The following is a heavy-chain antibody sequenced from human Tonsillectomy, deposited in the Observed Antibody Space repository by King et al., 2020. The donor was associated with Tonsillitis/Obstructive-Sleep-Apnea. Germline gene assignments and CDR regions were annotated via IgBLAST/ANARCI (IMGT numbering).Heavy chain of an antibody. Sequence: VQLVESGGGVVQPGRSLRLSCAASGFTFSSYALHWVRQAPGKGLDWVAFISSGGTNAYYADSVKGRFTISRDNSNNTLCLQMNSLSAEDTAMYYCATDRDTNGLYLSDAFDTWGQGTMVTVSS. J-gene: IGHJ3*02. CDR1: GFTFSSYA. CDR3: ATDRDTNGLYLSDAFDT. CDR2: ISSGGTNA. D-gene: IGHD6-19*01. V-gene: IGHV3-30*01.